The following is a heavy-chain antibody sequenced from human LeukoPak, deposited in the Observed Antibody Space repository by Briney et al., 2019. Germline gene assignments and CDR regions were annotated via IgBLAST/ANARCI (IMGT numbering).Heavy chain of an antibody. D-gene: IGHD3-22*01. Sequence: SETLSPTCTVSGGSISSYYWSWIRQPPGKGLEWIGYIYYSGSTNYNPSLKSRVTISVDTSKNQFSLKLSSVTAADTAVYYCARDKFYDSSGSSRWSDPWGQGTLVTVSS. CDR1: GGSISSYY. CDR2: IYYSGST. V-gene: IGHV4-59*01. J-gene: IGHJ5*02. CDR3: ARDKFYDSSGSSRWSDP.